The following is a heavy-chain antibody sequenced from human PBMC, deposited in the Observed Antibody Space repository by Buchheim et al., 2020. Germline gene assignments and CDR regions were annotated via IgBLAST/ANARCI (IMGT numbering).Heavy chain of an antibody. Sequence: EVQLMESGGGLVQSGGSLRLSCAASGFAFSSFEMIWVRQAPGKGLEWVSYISSDGTTIYYADSVKGRFAISRDNTRNSLYLQMNSLRAEDTGVYYCAGVLEAGLRTGVDSWGQGTL. J-gene: IGHJ4*02. CDR3: AGVLEAGLRTGVDS. CDR1: GFAFSSFE. V-gene: IGHV3-48*03. D-gene: IGHD3-3*01. CDR2: ISSDGTTI.